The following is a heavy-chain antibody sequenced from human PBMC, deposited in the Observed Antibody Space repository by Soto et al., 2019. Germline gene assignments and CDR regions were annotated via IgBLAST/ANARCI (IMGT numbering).Heavy chain of an antibody. CDR2: ISYDGSNK. CDR3: ANYHYTGYFDF. V-gene: IGHV3-30*18. J-gene: IGHJ4*02. CDR1: GFTFSSYG. Sequence: PGGSLRLSCAASGFTFSSYGMHWVRQAPGKGLEWVAVISYDGSNKYYADSVKGRFTISRDNSKNTLYLQMNSLRAEDTAVYYCANYHYTGYFDFWGQGILVTVSS. D-gene: IGHD3-16*01.